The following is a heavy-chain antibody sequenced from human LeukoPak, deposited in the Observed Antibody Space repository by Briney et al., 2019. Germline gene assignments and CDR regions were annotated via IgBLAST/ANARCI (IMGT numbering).Heavy chain of an antibody. J-gene: IGHJ4*02. D-gene: IGHD4-17*01. CDR2: ISSSTSYI. V-gene: IGHV3-21*01. CDR1: GFTFSSYS. CDR3: ARAGGSTVSHSDY. Sequence: GGSLRLSCAASGFTFSSYSMNWIRQAPGKGLEWVSSISSSTSYIYYADSVKGRFTISKDNAKNSLYLQMNSLRAEDTAVYYCARAGGSTVSHSDYWGQGSLVTVSS.